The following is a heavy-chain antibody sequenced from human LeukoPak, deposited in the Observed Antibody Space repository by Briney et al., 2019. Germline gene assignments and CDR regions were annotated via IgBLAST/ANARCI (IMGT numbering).Heavy chain of an antibody. D-gene: IGHD3-22*01. V-gene: IGHV3-30*04. CDR3: ARSYDSTSSYSYYYMDV. J-gene: IGHJ6*03. CDR2: IAHDARSE. CDR1: GFSFMSFA. Sequence: GRSLRLSCEASGFSFMSFAMHWVRQAPGKGLEWVAVIAHDARSEYAADSVKGRFTISRDNSQNTLYLQMNSLRAEDTAMYYCARSYDSTSSYSYYYMDVWGKGTTVTVSS.